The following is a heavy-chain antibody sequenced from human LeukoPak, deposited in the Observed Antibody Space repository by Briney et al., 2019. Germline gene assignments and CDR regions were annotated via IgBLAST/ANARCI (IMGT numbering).Heavy chain of an antibody. CDR3: ARSIAEAEPASDS. D-gene: IGHD6-13*01. CDR2: INPNSGGT. CDR1: VYTFSAYY. J-gene: IGHJ4*02. V-gene: IGHV1-2*02. Sequence: GASVKVSCKASVYTFSAYYMHWVRQAPGQGLEWMGWINPNSGGTKYAQKFQGRVTLTRDTSISTAYMELSSLRSDDTAVYYCARSIAEAEPASDSWGQGTLVTVSS.